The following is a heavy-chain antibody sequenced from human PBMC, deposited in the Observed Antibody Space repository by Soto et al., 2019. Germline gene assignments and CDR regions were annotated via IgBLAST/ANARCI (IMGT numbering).Heavy chain of an antibody. CDR2: INAGNGNT. J-gene: IGHJ4*02. Sequence: GASVKVSCKASGYTFTSYAMHWVRQAPGQRLEWMGWINAGNGNTKYSQKFQGRVTITRDTSASTAYMELSSLRSEDTDVYYCARLYGDYAFDYWGQGTLVTVSS. CDR3: ARLYGDYAFDY. D-gene: IGHD4-17*01. V-gene: IGHV1-3*01. CDR1: GYTFTSYA.